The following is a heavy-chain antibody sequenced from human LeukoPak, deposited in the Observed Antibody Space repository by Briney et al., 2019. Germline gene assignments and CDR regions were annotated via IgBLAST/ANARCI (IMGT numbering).Heavy chain of an antibody. CDR3: ARRGLPDV. D-gene: IGHD2-15*01. CDR1: GFTFSSYA. Sequence: GGSLRLSCAASGFTFSSYAMHWVRQAPGKGLEWVAVISYDGSNKYYADSVKGRFTISRDNSKNTLYLQMNSLRVEDTAVYYCARRGLPDVWGKGTTVTVSS. CDR2: ISYDGSNK. J-gene: IGHJ6*03. V-gene: IGHV3-30-3*01.